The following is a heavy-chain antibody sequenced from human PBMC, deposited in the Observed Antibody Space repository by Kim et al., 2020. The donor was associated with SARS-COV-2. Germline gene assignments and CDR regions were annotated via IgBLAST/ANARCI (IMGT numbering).Heavy chain of an antibody. CDR3: ARTYYGFDY. CDR1: DGSFSDYF. D-gene: IGHD3-22*01. J-gene: IGHJ4*02. V-gene: IGHV4-34*01. Sequence: SETLSLTCAVYDGSFSDYFWSWIRQPPGEGLEWIAENHHSGNTNYNPSLKSRVTISVDTSKKQISLKVFSVTAADTAVYYCARTYYGFDYWGQGTLVTVSS. CDR2: NHHSGNT.